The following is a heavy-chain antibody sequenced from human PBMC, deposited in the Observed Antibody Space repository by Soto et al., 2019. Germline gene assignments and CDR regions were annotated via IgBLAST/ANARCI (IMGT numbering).Heavy chain of an antibody. D-gene: IGHD3-10*01. V-gene: IGHV3-33*01. CDR2: IWYDGNNK. Sequence: GGSLRLSCAASGFTFSNYGMHWVRQAPGKGLEWVAVIWYDGNNKYYADSVKGRFTISRDSAKNSVYLQMDSLRVEDTAVYYCVGGSHGSGSYLGFSWGQGILVTVS. CDR1: GFTFSNYG. CDR3: VGGSHGSGSYLGFS. J-gene: IGHJ5*01.